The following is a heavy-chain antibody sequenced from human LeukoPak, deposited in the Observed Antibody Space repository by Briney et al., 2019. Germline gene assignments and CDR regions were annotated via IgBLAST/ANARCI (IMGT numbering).Heavy chain of an antibody. CDR1: GLTYRSYA. D-gene: IGHD3-3*01. V-gene: IGHV3-23*01. CDR3: AKDLRFLEWLFGSFDY. Sequence: LRLLCAFSGLTYRSYAMLGAPQAPGRALVWVTTISGSGGSTYYADSVKGRFTISRDNSKNTLYLQMNSLRAEDTAVYYCAKDLRFLEWLFGSFDYWGQGTLVTVSS. J-gene: IGHJ4*02. CDR2: ISGSGGST.